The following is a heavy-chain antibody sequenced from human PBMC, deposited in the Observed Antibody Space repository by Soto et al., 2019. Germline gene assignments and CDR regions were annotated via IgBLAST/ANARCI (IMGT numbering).Heavy chain of an antibody. CDR3: ARGPLYSGYDI. CDR2: MNPNSGNT. D-gene: IGHD5-12*01. J-gene: IGHJ3*02. V-gene: IGHV1-8*01. CDR1: GYTFTSYD. Sequence: ASVKVSCKASGYTFTSYDINRVRQATGQGLEWMGWMNPNSGNTGYAQRFQGRVTMTRNTSISTAYMELSSLRSEDTAVYYCARGPLYSGYDIWGQGTMVTVSS.